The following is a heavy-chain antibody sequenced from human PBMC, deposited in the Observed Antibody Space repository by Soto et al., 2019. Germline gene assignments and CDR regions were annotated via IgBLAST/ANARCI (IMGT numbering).Heavy chain of an antibody. Sequence: QVQLQGSGPGLVKPSQTLSLTCTVSGGSISSGDYYWSWIRQPPGRGLEWIGYIHNSGSTYYNPSLKSRGTMSVDTSRNQCSLKLSSVTAADTAVYYCARAGGAAHFYSWGQGTLVTVSS. CDR1: GGSISSGDYY. CDR2: IHNSGST. D-gene: IGHD4-17*01. CDR3: ARAGGAAHFYS. V-gene: IGHV4-30-4*01. J-gene: IGHJ4*02.